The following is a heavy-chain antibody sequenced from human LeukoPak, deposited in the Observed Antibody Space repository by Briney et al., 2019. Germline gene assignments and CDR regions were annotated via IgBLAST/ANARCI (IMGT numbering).Heavy chain of an antibody. V-gene: IGHV4-59*01. Sequence: SETLSLTCTVSGGSISSYYWSWIRQPPGKGLEWIGYISYSGSTNYNPSLKCRVTIAVDTSKNQLSLKLNSVTAADTAVYYCARYIWGSYPTFEDYWGQGSLVTVSS. CDR2: ISYSGST. D-gene: IGHD3-16*02. CDR3: ARYIWGSYPTFEDY. J-gene: IGHJ4*02. CDR1: GGSISSYY.